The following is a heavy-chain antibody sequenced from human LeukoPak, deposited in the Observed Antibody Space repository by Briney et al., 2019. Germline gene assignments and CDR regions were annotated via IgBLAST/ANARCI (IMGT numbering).Heavy chain of an antibody. CDR3: ARDSSPYYYDSSGYFSRYYFDY. CDR2: IIPIFGTA. CDR1: GGTFSSYA. J-gene: IGHJ4*02. Sequence: ASVKVSCKASGGTFSSYAISWVRQAPGQGLEWMGGIIPIFGTANYAQKFQGRVTITTDESTSTAYMELSSLRSEDTAVYHCARDSSPYYYDSSGYFSRYYFDYWGQGTLVTVSS. V-gene: IGHV1-69*05. D-gene: IGHD3-22*01.